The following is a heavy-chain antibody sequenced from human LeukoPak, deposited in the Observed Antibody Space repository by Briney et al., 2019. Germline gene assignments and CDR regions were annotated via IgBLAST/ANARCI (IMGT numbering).Heavy chain of an antibody. V-gene: IGHV5-51*01. CDR2: IYPGDSDT. CDR1: GYSFTSYW. Sequence: GESLKISCKGSGYSFTSYWIGWVRQMPGKGLEWMGIIYPGDSDTRYSPSFQGQVTISADKSISTAYLQWSSLKASDTAMYYCARVGARDIVVVPAAMAFDPWGQGTLVTVSS. D-gene: IGHD2-2*01. J-gene: IGHJ5*02. CDR3: ARVGARDIVVVPAAMAFDP.